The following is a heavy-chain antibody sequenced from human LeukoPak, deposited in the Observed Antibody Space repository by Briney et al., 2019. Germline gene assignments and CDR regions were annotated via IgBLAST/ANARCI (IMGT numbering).Heavy chain of an antibody. V-gene: IGHV3-30*03. D-gene: IGHD3-3*01. Sequence: GGSLRLSCAASGFTFSSYGMHWVRQAPAKGLEWVAAISHDGRNKYYADSVKGRFTISRDNSEKTVFLQMNSLRAEDTAVYYCAACITIFGVVSDAFDIWGQGTMVTVSS. J-gene: IGHJ3*02. CDR3: AACITIFGVVSDAFDI. CDR1: GFTFSSYG. CDR2: ISHDGRNK.